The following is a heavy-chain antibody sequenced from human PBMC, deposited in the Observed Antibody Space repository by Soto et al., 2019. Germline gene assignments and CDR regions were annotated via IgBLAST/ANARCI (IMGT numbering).Heavy chain of an antibody. CDR3: ARDLREVEYWYFDL. J-gene: IGHJ2*01. Sequence: QLQLQESGSGLVKPSQTLSLTCAVSGGSISSGGYSWSWIRQPPGKGLEWIGYIYHSGSAYYNPSLKSGVTISVDRTKNQFGLKLSSVTAADTAVYYCARDLREVEYWYFDLWGRGTLVTVSS. CDR2: IYHSGSA. V-gene: IGHV4-30-2*01. CDR1: GGSISSGGYS. D-gene: IGHD1-26*01.